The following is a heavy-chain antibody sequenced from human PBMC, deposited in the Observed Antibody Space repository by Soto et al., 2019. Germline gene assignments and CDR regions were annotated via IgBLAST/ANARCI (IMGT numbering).Heavy chain of an antibody. CDR1: GCTFSSYA. D-gene: IGHD4-17*01. Sequence: SVKLSCKASGCTFSSYAISWVRQAPGQGLEWMGGIIPIFGTANYAQKFQGRVTITADESTSTAYMELSSLRSEDTAVYYCARVSPDYDAFDILGQGTMVIVS. V-gene: IGHV1-69*13. CDR2: IIPIFGTA. J-gene: IGHJ3*02. CDR3: ARVSPDYDAFDI.